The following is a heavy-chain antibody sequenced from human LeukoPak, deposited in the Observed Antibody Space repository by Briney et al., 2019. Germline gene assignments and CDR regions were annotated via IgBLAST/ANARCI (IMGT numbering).Heavy chain of an antibody. CDR1: GGSFSGYY. Sequence: SETLSLTCAVYGGSFSGYYWTWIRQTPEKGLEWIGEMNPSGSTSYNPSLKSRVTISVDTSKNQFSLKLSSVTTADTAVYYCARGRQDVTMIVVVMTAVSYYLDVWGKGTTVTVS. J-gene: IGHJ6*03. CDR3: ARGRQDVTMIVVVMTAVSYYLDV. D-gene: IGHD3-22*01. V-gene: IGHV4-34*01. CDR2: MNPSGST.